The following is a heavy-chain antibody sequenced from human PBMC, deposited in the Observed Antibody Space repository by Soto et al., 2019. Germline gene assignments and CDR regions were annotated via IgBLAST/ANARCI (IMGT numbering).Heavy chain of an antibody. Sequence: EVQLVESGGGLVQSGESLRLSCAASGFTFSTYWMHWVRQVPGKGLLWVSRINGDGSSTDYADSVKGRFTISRDNAKKTLYRQMNSLRAEDTAVYYCARGPAISFLYFYEGDDAFDIWGHGTMVTVSS. CDR2: INGDGSST. CDR3: ARGPAISFLYFYEGDDAFDI. V-gene: IGHV3-74*01. CDR1: GFTFSTYW. D-gene: IGHD3-22*01. J-gene: IGHJ3*02.